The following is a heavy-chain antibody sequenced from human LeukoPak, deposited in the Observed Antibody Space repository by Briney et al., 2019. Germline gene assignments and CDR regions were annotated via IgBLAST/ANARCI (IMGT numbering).Heavy chain of an antibody. CDR1: GGTFSSYA. Sequence: ASVKVSCKASGGTFSSYAISWVRQAPGQGLEWMGRIIPILGIANYAQKFQGRVTITADKSTSTAYMELSSLRSKDTAVYYCASSRYSYGETQWFDPWGQGTLVTVSS. CDR3: ASSRYSYGETQWFDP. J-gene: IGHJ5*02. D-gene: IGHD5-18*01. CDR2: IIPILGIA. V-gene: IGHV1-69*04.